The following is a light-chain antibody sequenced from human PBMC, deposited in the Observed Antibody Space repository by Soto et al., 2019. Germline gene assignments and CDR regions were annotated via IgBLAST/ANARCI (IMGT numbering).Light chain of an antibody. V-gene: IGKV3-11*01. CDR2: DAS. CDR3: QQRSNWPPGFT. Sequence: EKGITQSPANLYVSPGERATLSCRASQSVSSYLAWYQQKPGQAPRLLIYDASNRATGIPARFSGSGSGTDFTLTISSLEPEDFAVYYCQQRSNWPPGFTFGPGTKVDIK. CDR1: QSVSSY. J-gene: IGKJ3*01.